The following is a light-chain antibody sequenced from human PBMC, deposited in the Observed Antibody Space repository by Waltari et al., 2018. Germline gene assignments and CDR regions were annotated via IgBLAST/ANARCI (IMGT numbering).Light chain of an antibody. V-gene: IGKV3-15*01. J-gene: IGKJ1*01. Sequence: EIVLTQSPATLSLSPGERATLSCRASQSVSSSLAWYQQKPGQAPRLLIYGASSRATGIPDRFSGSGYGTDFTLTISSLEPEDFAVYYCQQYSNWPWTFGQGTKVEIK. CDR1: QSVSSS. CDR3: QQYSNWPWT. CDR2: GAS.